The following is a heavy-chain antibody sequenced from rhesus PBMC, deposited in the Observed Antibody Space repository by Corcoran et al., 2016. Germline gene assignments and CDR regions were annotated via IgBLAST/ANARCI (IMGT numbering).Heavy chain of an antibody. CDR2: IYGNRAST. D-gene: IGHD3-9*01. Sequence: QVTLQQRGEGLVRPSETLSLPCAVYCVSIRVYYSWRWLLMPQANGLEWIGYIYGNRASTNYSPSLKNRVTISKDTSKKQFSLKLTAVTAADTAVYYCARRYYEDDSGYYSHYNRFDVWGPGVLVTVSS. CDR1: CVSIRVYYS. CDR3: ARRYYEDDSGYYSHYNRFDV. V-gene: IGHV4-73*01. J-gene: IGHJ5-1*01.